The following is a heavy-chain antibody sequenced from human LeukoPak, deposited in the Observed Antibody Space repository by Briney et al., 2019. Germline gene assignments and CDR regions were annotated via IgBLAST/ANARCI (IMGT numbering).Heavy chain of an antibody. J-gene: IGHJ3*01. CDR1: GFTFTNYN. V-gene: IGHV3-30*02. CDR2: IRSDESDK. Sequence: GGSLRLSCAASGFTFTNYNMHWVRQAPGKGLEWVAFIRSDESDKYYADSVKGRFTISRDNSQNTIFLQMNNLRREDTAVFYCAKDLAYAFDVWGQGTVVTVSS. CDR3: AKDLAYAFDV.